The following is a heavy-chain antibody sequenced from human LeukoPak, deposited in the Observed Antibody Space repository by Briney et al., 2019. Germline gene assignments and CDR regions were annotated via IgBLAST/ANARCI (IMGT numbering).Heavy chain of an antibody. Sequence: SVKVSCKASGGTFSSYAISWVRQAPGQGLGWMGGIIPIFGTANYAQKFQGRVTITADKSTSTAYMELSSLRSEDTAVYYCARSIGYSYGSSFDYWGQGTLVTVSS. CDR2: IIPIFGTA. CDR1: GGTFSSYA. V-gene: IGHV1-69*06. J-gene: IGHJ4*02. D-gene: IGHD5-18*01. CDR3: ARSIGYSYGSSFDY.